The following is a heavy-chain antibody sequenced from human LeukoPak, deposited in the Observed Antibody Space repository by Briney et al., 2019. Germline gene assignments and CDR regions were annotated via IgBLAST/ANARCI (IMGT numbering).Heavy chain of an antibody. CDR2: ISSSGNTI. J-gene: IGHJ4*02. D-gene: IGHD3-22*01. CDR3: ARDAYYYDSSGYYVY. V-gene: IGHV3-11*04. Sequence: GGSVRLSCAASGLTFSDYYMSWIRQAPGKGLEWVSYISSSGNTIYYADSVKGRFTISRDNAKNSLYLQMNSLRAEDTAVYYCARDAYYYDSSGYYVYWGQGTLVTVSS. CDR1: GLTFSDYY.